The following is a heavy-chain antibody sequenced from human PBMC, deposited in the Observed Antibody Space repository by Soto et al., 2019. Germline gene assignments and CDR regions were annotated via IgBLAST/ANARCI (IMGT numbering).Heavy chain of an antibody. V-gene: IGHV1-69*13. Sequence: QVQLVQSGAEVKKPGASVKVSCKASGYTFTSYGISWVRQAPGQGLEWMGGIIPIVGTANYAQKFQGRVTITADESTSTDYMELSSMRSEDTAVYYCAISVGSEGNGFDIWGQGTMVTVSS. CDR2: IIPIVGTA. CDR1: GYTFTSYG. CDR3: AISVGSEGNGFDI. J-gene: IGHJ3*02. D-gene: IGHD3-10*01.